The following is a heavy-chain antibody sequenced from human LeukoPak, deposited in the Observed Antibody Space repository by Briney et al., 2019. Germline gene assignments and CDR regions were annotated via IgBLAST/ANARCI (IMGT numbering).Heavy chain of an antibody. V-gene: IGHV3-13*01. D-gene: IGHD3-16*01. J-gene: IGHJ2*01. CDR1: GFTFSAFS. CDR3: ARNWGNLYFDL. Sequence: PGGSLRLSCAASGFTFSAFSMNWVRQAPGRGLEWVAGISVNGDTFHIDSVRGRFTISRENAKNSLYLQMNSLRVEDTALYYCARNWGNLYFDLWGRGTLVTVSS. CDR2: ISVNGDT.